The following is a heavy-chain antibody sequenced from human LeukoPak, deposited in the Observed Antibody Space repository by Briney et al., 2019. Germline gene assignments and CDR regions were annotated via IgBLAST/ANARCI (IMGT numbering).Heavy chain of an antibody. Sequence: PSETLSLTCTVSGGSISSSSYYWGWIRQPPGTGREWIVSIYYSGSTYYNPSLKSRVTISMDTSKNQFSLKLTSVSAADTAVYYCARRFLSNHFDYWGQGTLVTVSS. CDR2: IYYSGST. V-gene: IGHV4-39*01. J-gene: IGHJ4*02. CDR1: GGSISSSSYY. CDR3: ARRFLSNHFDY. D-gene: IGHD2-21*01.